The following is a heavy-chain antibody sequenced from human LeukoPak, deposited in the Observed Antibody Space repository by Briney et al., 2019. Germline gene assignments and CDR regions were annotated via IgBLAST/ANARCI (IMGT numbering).Heavy chain of an antibody. D-gene: IGHD2-15*01. V-gene: IGHV3-43*02. CDR1: GFTFHNYA. CDR2: TSGDGITT. J-gene: IGHJ4*02. CDR3: ARLQMDY. Sequence: GGSLRPSCAASGFTFHNYAIHWVRQAPGKGLEWVSLTSGDGITTYFADSVKGRFTISRDNAKNSVFLQMNSLRAEDTAVYYCARLQMDYWGQGTLVTVSS.